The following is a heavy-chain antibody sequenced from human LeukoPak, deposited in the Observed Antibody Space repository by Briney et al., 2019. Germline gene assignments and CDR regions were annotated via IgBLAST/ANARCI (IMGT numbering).Heavy chain of an antibody. CDR3: ARSEKRYYSIN. V-gene: IGHV4-39*01. CDR1: GGSISSSSYY. Sequence: SETLSLTCTVSGGSISSSSYYWGWIRQPPGKGLEWIGRIYTSGSTNYNPSLKSRVTISVDTSKNQFSLKLSSVTAADTAVYYCARSEKRYYSINWGQGTLVTVSS. CDR2: IYTSGST. D-gene: IGHD3-10*01. J-gene: IGHJ4*02.